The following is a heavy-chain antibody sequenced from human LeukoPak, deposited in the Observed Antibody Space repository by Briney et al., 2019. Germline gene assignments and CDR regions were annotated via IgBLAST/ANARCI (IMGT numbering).Heavy chain of an antibody. CDR1: GGSISSYY. CDR2: IFYSGST. V-gene: IGHV4-59*01. Sequence: PSETLSLTCTVSGGSISSYYWSWIRQPPGKGLEWIGYIFYSGSTNYNPSLKSRVTISVDTSNNQFSLKLSSVTAADTAVYYCARGRSLAPRFDYWGQGTLVTVSS. J-gene: IGHJ4*02. CDR3: ARGRSLAPRFDY. D-gene: IGHD6-19*01.